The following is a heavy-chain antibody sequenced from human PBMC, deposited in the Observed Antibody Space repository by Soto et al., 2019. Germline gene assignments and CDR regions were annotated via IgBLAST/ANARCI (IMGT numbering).Heavy chain of an antibody. V-gene: IGHV3-33*01. CDR2: IWYDGSNK. CDR1: GFTFSSDG. J-gene: IGHJ6*02. Sequence: GGSLRLTCAASGFTFSSDGMHWVRQAPGKGLEWVAVIWYDGSNKYYADSVKGRFTISRDNSKNTLYLQMNSLRAEDTAVYYCARDRSTYYDFWSGTSDVWGQGTTVTVSS. D-gene: IGHD3-3*01. CDR3: ARDRSTYYDFWSGTSDV.